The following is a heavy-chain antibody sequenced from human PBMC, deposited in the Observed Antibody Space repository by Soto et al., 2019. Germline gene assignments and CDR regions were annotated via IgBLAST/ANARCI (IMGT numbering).Heavy chain of an antibody. CDR2: INPSGGST. V-gene: IGHV1-46*01. CDR1: GYTFTSYY. J-gene: IGHJ4*02. D-gene: IGHD2-15*01. Sequence: ASVKVACKASGYTFTSYYMHWVRQAPGQGPEWMGIINPSGGSTSYAQKFQGRVTMTRDTSTSTVYMELSSLRSEDTAVYYCAGCSMSGGSCYLFDYCGQGILVTVS. CDR3: AGCSMSGGSCYLFDY.